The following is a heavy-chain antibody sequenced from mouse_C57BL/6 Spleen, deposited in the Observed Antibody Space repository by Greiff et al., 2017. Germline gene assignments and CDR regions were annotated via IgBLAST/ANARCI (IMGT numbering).Heavy chain of an antibody. V-gene: IGHV1-81*01. J-gene: IGHJ3*01. CDR3: ASYSNSPWFAY. CDR1: GYTFTSYG. D-gene: IGHD2-5*01. Sequence: VQLQQSGAELARPGASVKLSCKASGYTFTSYGISWVKQRTGQGLEWIGEIYPRSGNTYYNEKFKGKATLTADKSSSPAYMELRSLTSEDSAVYFCASYSNSPWFAYWGQGTLVTVSA. CDR2: IYPRSGNT.